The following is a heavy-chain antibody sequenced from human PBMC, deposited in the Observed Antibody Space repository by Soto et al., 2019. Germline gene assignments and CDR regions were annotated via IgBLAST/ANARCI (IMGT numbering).Heavy chain of an antibody. CDR1: GGSISSYY. D-gene: IGHD6-19*01. CDR2: IYTSGST. CDR3: ARDAIAVAGINYFDY. V-gene: IGHV4-4*07. Sequence: QVQLQESGPGLVKPSETLSLTCTVSGGSISSYYWSWIRQPAGKGLAWIGRIYTSGSTNYNPSLKSRVTMSVDTSKNQFSLKLSSVTAADTAVYYCARDAIAVAGINYFDYWGQGTLVTVS. J-gene: IGHJ4*02.